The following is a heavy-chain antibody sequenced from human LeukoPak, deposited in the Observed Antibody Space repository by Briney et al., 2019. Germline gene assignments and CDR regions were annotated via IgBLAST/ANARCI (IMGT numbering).Heavy chain of an antibody. CDR1: GFTFSSYA. Sequence: GGSLRLSCAASGFTFSSYAMSWVRQAPGKGLEWVSAISGSGGSTYYADSVKGRFTISRDNSKNTLYLQMNSLRAEDTAVYYCARDLSYYCSSTSCLATNWFDPWGQGTLVTVSS. V-gene: IGHV3-23*01. CDR3: ARDLSYYCSSTSCLATNWFDP. D-gene: IGHD2-2*01. CDR2: ISGSGGST. J-gene: IGHJ5*02.